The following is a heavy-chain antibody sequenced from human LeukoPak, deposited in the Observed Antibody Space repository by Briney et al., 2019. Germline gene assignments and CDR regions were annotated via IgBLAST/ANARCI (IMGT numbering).Heavy chain of an antibody. CDR2: INPNSGGT. Sequence: ASVKLSCKASGYTFTSYYMHWVRQAPGHRREWLGWINPNSGGTNYAQKFPRRVTMTRDTSISTTYIELSRLRSDDTAVYYCARVRVPAAIITGFDAFDIWGQGTMVTVSS. J-gene: IGHJ3*02. CDR3: ARVRVPAAIITGFDAFDI. V-gene: IGHV1-2*02. D-gene: IGHD2-2*02. CDR1: GYTFTSYY.